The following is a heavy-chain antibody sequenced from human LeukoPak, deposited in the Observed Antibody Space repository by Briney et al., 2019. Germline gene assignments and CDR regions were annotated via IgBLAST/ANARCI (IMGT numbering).Heavy chain of an antibody. D-gene: IGHD3-16*01. J-gene: IGHJ4*02. CDR1: GFTFDDYG. CDR3: ASGGMDPIYFDY. Sequence: PGGSLRLSCAASGFTFDDYGMSWVRQAPGKGLEWVSGINWNGGSTGYADSVKGRFTISRDNAKNSLYLQMNSMRAEDTALYYCASGGMDPIYFDYWGQGTLVTVSS. CDR2: INWNGGST. V-gene: IGHV3-20*04.